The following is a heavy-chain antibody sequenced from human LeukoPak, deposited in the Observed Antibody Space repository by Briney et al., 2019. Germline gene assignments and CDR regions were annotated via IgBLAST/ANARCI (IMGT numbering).Heavy chain of an antibody. D-gene: IGHD1-26*01. CDR2: IYTSGST. CDR3: AAKRADRNSGSYTGAFDI. CDR1: VGSINSYY. Sequence: SETLSLTCTVSVGSINSYYWRWIRQPAGKGLEGIGRIYTSGSTNYNPSLKSRVTMSVDTSKNQFSLKLSSVTAADTAVYYCAAKRADRNSGSYTGAFDIWGQGTMVTVSS. J-gene: IGHJ3*02. V-gene: IGHV4-4*07.